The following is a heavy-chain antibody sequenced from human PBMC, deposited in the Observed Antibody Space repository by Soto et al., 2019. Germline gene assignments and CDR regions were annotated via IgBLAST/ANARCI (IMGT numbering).Heavy chain of an antibody. CDR2: ISSSGSTI. D-gene: IGHD3-3*01. V-gene: IGHV3-11*01. J-gene: IGHJ6*03. Sequence: GGSLRLSCAASGFTFSDYYMSWIRQATGKGLEWVSYISSSGSTIYYADSVKGRFTISRDNAKNSLYLQMNSLRAEDTAVYYCARVPATYDFWSGYQGGYYYYYYMDVWGKGTTVTVSS. CDR1: GFTFSDYY. CDR3: ARVPATYDFWSGYQGGYYYYYYMDV.